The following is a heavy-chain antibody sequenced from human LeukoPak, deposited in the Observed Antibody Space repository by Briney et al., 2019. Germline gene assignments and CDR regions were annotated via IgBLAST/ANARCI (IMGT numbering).Heavy chain of an antibody. CDR1: GASISDYY. CDR3: ARGLYSIGRDTLDY. D-gene: IGHD2-21*02. V-gene: IGHV4-4*07. J-gene: IGHJ4*02. CDR2: ISTRGST. Sequence: SETLSLTCTVSGASISDYYWSWIRQPAGKGLEWIGRISTRGSTNYNPSLNSPVTMTVDTSKNQFSLNLTSVTAADTAVFYCARGLYSIGRDTLDYWGQGTLVTVSS.